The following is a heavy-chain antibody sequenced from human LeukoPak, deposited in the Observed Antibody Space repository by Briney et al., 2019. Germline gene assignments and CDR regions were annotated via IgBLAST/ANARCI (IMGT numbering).Heavy chain of an antibody. CDR3: GRGSGVADY. J-gene: IGHJ4*02. D-gene: IGHD7-27*01. CDR1: GFTFSRYW. Sequence: PGGSLRLSCVASGFTFSRYWMHWVRQAPGKGLVWVSRINSDGSSITYADSVKGRFTISRDNAKNTLYLQMTSLRVEDTAVYYCGRGSGVADYWGLGALVTVSS. CDR2: INSDGSSI. V-gene: IGHV3-74*03.